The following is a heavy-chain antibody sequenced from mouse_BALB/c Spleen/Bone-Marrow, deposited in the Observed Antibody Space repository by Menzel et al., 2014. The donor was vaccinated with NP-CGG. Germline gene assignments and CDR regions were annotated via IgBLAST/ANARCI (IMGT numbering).Heavy chain of an antibody. J-gene: IGHJ3*01. V-gene: IGHV1S53*02. Sequence: VMLVESDAELVKPGASVKMSCKASGYTFTDHAIHWVKQKPEQGLEWIGYISPGNGDIKYNEKFKGKATLTAGKSSSTAYMQFNSLTSEDSAVYFCKSNDYGSSRGFVYWGQGTPVTVSA. CDR1: GYTFTDHA. CDR2: ISPGNGDI. CDR3: KSNDYGSSRGFVY. D-gene: IGHD1-1*01.